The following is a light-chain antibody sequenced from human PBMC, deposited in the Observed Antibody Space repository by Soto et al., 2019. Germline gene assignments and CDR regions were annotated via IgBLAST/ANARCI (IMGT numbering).Light chain of an antibody. Sequence: QSALTQPPSASGSPGQSVTISCIGTSSDVGGYNYVSWYQQLPGKAPNLLIYGVSERPAGVPDRFSGSKSGNTASLTVSGLQAEDEADYYCSSYADSNTLVFGGGTKVTVL. V-gene: IGLV2-8*01. CDR1: SSDVGGYNY. J-gene: IGLJ2*01. CDR3: SSYADSNTLV. CDR2: GVS.